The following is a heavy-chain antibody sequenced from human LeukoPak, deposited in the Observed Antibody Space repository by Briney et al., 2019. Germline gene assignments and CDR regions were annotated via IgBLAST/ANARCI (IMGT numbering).Heavy chain of an antibody. J-gene: IGHJ6*02. D-gene: IGHD6-13*01. CDR1: GGSISRHY. Sequence: SETLSLTCTVSGGSISRHYWSWIRQPPGKGLEWVGYIYHSGSTNYNPSLKSRVTISVDTSKNQFSLKVSSVTAADTAVYYCARDPSYSSSSYYYYYGMDVWGQGTTVTVSS. CDR2: IYHSGST. V-gene: IGHV4-59*11. CDR3: ARDPSYSSSSYYYYYGMDV.